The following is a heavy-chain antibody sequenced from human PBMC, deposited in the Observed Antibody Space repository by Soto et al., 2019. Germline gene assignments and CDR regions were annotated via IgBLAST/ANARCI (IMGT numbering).Heavy chain of an antibody. CDR1: GFTFSSYA. Sequence: QQGGSLRLSCAASGFTFSSYAMSWVRQAPGKGLEWVSAFSGSGGSTYYADSVKGRFTISRDNSKNTLYLQMNSLRAEDTAVYYCAKVFPSCSGGSCYSGPYYYYYYMDVWGKGTTVTVSS. J-gene: IGHJ6*03. D-gene: IGHD2-15*01. CDR2: FSGSGGST. CDR3: AKVFPSCSGGSCYSGPYYYYYYMDV. V-gene: IGHV3-23*01.